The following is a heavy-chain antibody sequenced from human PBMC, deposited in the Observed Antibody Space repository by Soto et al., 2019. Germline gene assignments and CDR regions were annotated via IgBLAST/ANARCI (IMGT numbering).Heavy chain of an antibody. CDR1: GFTFSNYA. CDR3: AKDRPNLFGSGGAYYKTGGDS. V-gene: IGHV3-23*01. D-gene: IGHD3-10*01. J-gene: IGHJ5*01. CDR2: INSYGDAA. Sequence: EVQLLDSGGDLVQPGGSLRLSCAASGFTFSNYAMSWVRQAPGRGLEWVAYINSYGDAAFYPDSVKGRFTISRDNSNGTLYLQMKRLRVEDTAVYYCAKDRPNLFGSGGAYYKTGGDSWGQGTLVTVSS.